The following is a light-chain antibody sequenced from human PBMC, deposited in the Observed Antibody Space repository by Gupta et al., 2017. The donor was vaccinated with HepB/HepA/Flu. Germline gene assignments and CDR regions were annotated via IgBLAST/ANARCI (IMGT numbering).Light chain of an antibody. J-gene: IGLJ2*01. Sequence: HSALPHPPAASAAPGQMVTISCTGNSANIGAGYDVQRYQHLPGTAPKLLIYGNSNRHSGAPNRISGSKSGTSASLAITGLQAEDEADYYCQSYDSSRSGSVVFGGGTKLTVL. V-gene: IGLV1-40*01. CDR2: GNS. CDR1: SANIGAGYD. CDR3: QSYDSSRSGSVV.